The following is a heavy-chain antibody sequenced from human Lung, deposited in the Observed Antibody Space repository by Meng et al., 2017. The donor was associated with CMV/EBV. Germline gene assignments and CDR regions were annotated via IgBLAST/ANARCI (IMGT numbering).Heavy chain of an antibody. V-gene: IGHV4-31*03. Sequence: CTVFSGPLHSGGYSWSWIRQLPEQGLEWIGYTYYDGTTHYDWSLRSRVTISVDTSKNQFSLKLSSVTAADTAVYYCARQAPDNWFDPWGQGALVTVSS. CDR1: SGPLHSGGYS. CDR2: TYYDGTT. J-gene: IGHJ5*02. CDR3: ARQAPDNWFDP.